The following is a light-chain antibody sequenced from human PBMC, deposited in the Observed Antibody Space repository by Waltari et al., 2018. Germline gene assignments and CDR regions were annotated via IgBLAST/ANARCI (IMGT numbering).Light chain of an antibody. J-gene: IGLJ3*02. CDR2: QDT. CDR1: KLGDKN. V-gene: IGLV3-1*01. Sequence: SYELTQPPSVFVSPGQTASITCSGDKLGDKNVCWYQQKPGQSPVLVIHQDTKRPSGIPERFSGSNSGNTATLTISGTQARDEADYYCQAWDSITGGVVFGGGTKLTVL. CDR3: QAWDSITGGVV.